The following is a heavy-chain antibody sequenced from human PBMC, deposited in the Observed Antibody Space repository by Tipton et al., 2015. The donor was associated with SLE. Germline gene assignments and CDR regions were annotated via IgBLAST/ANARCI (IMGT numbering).Heavy chain of an antibody. CDR1: GFTFDDYA. Sequence: SLRLSCAASGFTFDDYAMHWVLQAPGKGLEWVSDISWNSRDIGYADSVKGRFTISRDNAKNSLYLQINSLRADDTALYYCAKAVGQWLGHGAFDIWGQGTMVTVSS. V-gene: IGHV3-9*01. D-gene: IGHD6-19*01. CDR3: AKAVGQWLGHGAFDI. J-gene: IGHJ3*02. CDR2: ISWNSRDI.